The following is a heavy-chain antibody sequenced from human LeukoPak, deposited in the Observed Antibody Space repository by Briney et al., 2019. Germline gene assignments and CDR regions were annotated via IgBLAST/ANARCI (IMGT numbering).Heavy chain of an antibody. CDR2: ISYDGSNK. CDR1: GAFITNSHW. Sequence: TLSLTCAVSGAFITNSHWWSWVRQAPGKGLEWVAVISYDGSNKYYADSVKGRFTISRDNSKNTLYLQMNSLRAEDTAVYYCARDSFGSGYYYGNFDYWGQGTLVTVSS. D-gene: IGHD3-22*01. CDR3: ARDSFGSGYYYGNFDY. V-gene: IGHV3-30-3*01. J-gene: IGHJ4*02.